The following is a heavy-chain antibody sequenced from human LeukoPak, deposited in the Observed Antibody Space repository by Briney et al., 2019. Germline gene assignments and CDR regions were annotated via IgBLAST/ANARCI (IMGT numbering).Heavy chain of an antibody. CDR2: ISAYNGNT. CDR1: GYTFTSYG. Sequence: ASVKVSCKASGYTFTSYGISWVRQAPGQGPEWMGWISAYNGNTNYAQKLQGRVTMTTDTSTSTAYMELRSLRSDDTAVYYCARDLITIFGAGRNNWFDPWGQGTLVTVSS. CDR3: ARDLITIFGAGRNNWFDP. D-gene: IGHD3-3*01. J-gene: IGHJ5*02. V-gene: IGHV1-18*01.